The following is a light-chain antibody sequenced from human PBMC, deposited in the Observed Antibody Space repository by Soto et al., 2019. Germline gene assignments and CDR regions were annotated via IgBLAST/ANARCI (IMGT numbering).Light chain of an antibody. J-gene: IGKJ2*01. Sequence: EIVLTQSPAALSLSPGERATLSCRASQSVTNYLAWYQQKPGQTPRLLIYDASTRATGVPARFSGSGSGTESSLTISSLDPEDFAVYYCQQRRNWPDTFGQGTKLEIK. V-gene: IGKV3-11*01. CDR2: DAS. CDR3: QQRRNWPDT. CDR1: QSVTNY.